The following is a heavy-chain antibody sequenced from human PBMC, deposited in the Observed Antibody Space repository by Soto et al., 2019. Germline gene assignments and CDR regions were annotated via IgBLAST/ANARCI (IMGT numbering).Heavy chain of an antibody. Sequence: GGSLRLSCAASGFTFSNYWMSWVRQAPGKGLEWVANIKKDGSETYYVDSVKGRFTISRDNAKNSLYLQMNSLRADDTAVYYCTTDYSNSWYFPFDYWGQGTLVTV. V-gene: IGHV3-7*04. J-gene: IGHJ4*02. D-gene: IGHD4-4*01. CDR3: TTDYSNSWYFPFDY. CDR1: GFTFSNYW. CDR2: IKKDGSET.